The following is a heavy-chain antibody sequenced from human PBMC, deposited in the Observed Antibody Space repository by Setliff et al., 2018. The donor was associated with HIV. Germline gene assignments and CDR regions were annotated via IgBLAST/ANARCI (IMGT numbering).Heavy chain of an antibody. CDR1: GFTFSSYA. CDR2: ISYDGSSK. Sequence: LRLSCAASGFTFSSYAMHWVRQAPGTGLEWVAIISYDGSSKYYADSVKGRFTISRDNSKNTLYLQMNSLRAEDTAVYYCPRGGMSSSWYGGAFDIWGQGTMVTVSS. CDR3: PRGGMSSSWYGGAFDI. D-gene: IGHD6-13*01. J-gene: IGHJ3*02. V-gene: IGHV3-30*04.